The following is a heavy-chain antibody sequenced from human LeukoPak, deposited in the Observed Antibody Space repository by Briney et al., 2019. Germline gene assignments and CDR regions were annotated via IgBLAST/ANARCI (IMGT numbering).Heavy chain of an antibody. J-gene: IGHJ5*02. D-gene: IGHD2-2*01. Sequence: SVKVSCKASGGTFSSYAISWVRQAPGQGLEWMGGIIPIFGTANYAQKFQGRVTITADESTSTAYMELSSLRSEDTAVYYCARDRGYCSSTSCYSNWFDHWGQGTLVTASS. V-gene: IGHV1-69*13. CDR3: ARDRGYCSSTSCYSNWFDH. CDR1: GGTFSSYA. CDR2: IIPIFGTA.